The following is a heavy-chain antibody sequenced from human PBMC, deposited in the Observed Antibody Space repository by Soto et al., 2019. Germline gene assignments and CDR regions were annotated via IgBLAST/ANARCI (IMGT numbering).Heavy chain of an antibody. V-gene: IGHV1-18*01. CDR1: GYTLSRYG. J-gene: IGHJ4*02. CDR3: ARVMGAMAGPYVFDY. Sequence: QVQLVQSGTEVKKPGASVKVSCKASGYTLSRYGITWVRQAPGQGIEWMGWISISKGNTDYAQNVQDRVTMTTDTSTNTAYMELRSLRSDDTAGYYCARVMGAMAGPYVFDYWGQGTLVTVSS. D-gene: IGHD6-19*01. CDR2: ISISKGNT.